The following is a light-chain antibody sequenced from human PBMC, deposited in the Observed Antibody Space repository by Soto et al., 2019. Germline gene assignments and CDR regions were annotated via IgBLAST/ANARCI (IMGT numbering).Light chain of an antibody. CDR2: DVS. Sequence: QSALTQPASVSGSPGQSVTISCTGTSNDAGGYKYVSWYQQHPGKAPKLMIYDVSNRPSGVSNRFSGSKSDNTASLTISGLQAEDEADYYCSSYADNTARVLGGGTKVTVL. J-gene: IGLJ2*01. V-gene: IGLV2-14*03. CDR1: SNDAGGYKY. CDR3: SSYADNTARV.